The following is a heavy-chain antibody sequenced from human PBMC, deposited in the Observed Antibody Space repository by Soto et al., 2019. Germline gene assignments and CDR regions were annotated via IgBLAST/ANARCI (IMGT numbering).Heavy chain of an antibody. V-gene: IGHV4-38-2*01. CDR1: GYSFNSVHF. Sequence: PSETLSLTCVVSGYSFNSVHFWGWIRQPPGKGLQWIGSVSQNGGTYRNPSLRSRVTLSVDTSKNQFSLKLTSVTAADAAAYHCPAATRPGARFYRMEVWAEGRPVTVSS. J-gene: IGHJ6*01. D-gene: IGHD2-15*01. CDR2: VSQNGGT. CDR3: PAATRPGARFYRMEV.